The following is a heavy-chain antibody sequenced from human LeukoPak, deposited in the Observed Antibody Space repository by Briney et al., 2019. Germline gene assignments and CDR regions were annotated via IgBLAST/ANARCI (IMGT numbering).Heavy chain of an antibody. CDR3: ARKLLWFGELSGMDV. CDR2: ISSSSSYI. Sequence: GGSLRLSCAAPGFTFSSYSMNWVRQAPGKGLEWVSSISSSSSYIYYADSVKGRFTISRDNAKNSLYLQMNSLRAEDTAVYYCARKLLWFGELSGMDVWGQGTTVTVSS. J-gene: IGHJ6*02. D-gene: IGHD3-10*01. CDR1: GFTFSSYS. V-gene: IGHV3-21*01.